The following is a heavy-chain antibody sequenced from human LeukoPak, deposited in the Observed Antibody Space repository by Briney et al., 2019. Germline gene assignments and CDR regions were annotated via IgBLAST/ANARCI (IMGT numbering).Heavy chain of an antibody. V-gene: IGHV4-34*01. CDR3: ARGNYYDSSTYYRAFDI. D-gene: IGHD3-22*01. J-gene: IGHJ3*02. CDR2: INHSGST. Sequence: SETLSLTCAVYGGSFSGYYWSWIRQPPGKGLEWIGEINHSGSTNYNPSLKSRVTISVDTSKNQFSLKLSSVTDADTAMYYCARGNYYDSSTYYRAFDIWGQGTMVTVSS. CDR1: GGSFSGYY.